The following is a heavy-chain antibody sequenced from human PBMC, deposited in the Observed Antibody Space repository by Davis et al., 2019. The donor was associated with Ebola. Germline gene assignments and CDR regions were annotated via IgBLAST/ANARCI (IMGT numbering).Heavy chain of an antibody. D-gene: IGHD1-26*01. CDR2: IYYTGNT. CDR1: GGSISSSSYY. J-gene: IGHJ4*02. V-gene: IGHV4-61*05. Sequence: MPSETLSLTCTVSGGSISSSSYYWGWIRQPPGKGLEWIGYIYYTGNTNYNSSLKSRVTISQDTSKNQFSLRLTSVTAEDTAVYYCAGYSGTYLGSNFFDYWGQGTLVTVSS. CDR3: AGYSGTYLGSNFFDY.